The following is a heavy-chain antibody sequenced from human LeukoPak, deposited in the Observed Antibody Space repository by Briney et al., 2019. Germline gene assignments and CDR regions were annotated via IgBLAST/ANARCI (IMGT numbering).Heavy chain of an antibody. J-gene: IGHJ4*02. CDR2: IYYSGST. CDR3: ARGDDIVLFDY. Sequence: SETLSLTCTVSGGSLSRYYWSWIRQPPGKGLEWIGYIYYSGSTNYNPSLKSRVTISVDTSKNQFSLKLSSVTAADTAVYYCARGDDIVLFDYWGQGTLVTVSS. D-gene: IGHD2-15*01. CDR1: GGSLSRYY. V-gene: IGHV4-59*01.